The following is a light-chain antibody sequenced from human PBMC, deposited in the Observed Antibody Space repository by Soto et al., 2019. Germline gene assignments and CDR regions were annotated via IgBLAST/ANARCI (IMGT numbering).Light chain of an antibody. CDR2: GAS. CDR1: QSVSSSY. J-gene: IGKJ1*01. Sequence: EVVLTQSPGTLSLSPGERATVSCRASQSVSSSYVAWYQQIPGQTPRLLIYGASSRAAGVPDRFSGSGSGTDFTLTISRLEPEDFAVYYCQQHGSSPWMFGQGTKVDI. CDR3: QQHGSSPWM. V-gene: IGKV3-20*01.